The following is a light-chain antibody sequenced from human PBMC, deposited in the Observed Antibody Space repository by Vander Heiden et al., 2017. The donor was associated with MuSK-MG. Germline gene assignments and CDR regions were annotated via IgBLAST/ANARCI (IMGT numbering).Light chain of an antibody. J-gene: IGLJ2*01. CDR3: QGWDWSSDLVV. CDR1: NIGSTS. V-gene: IGLV3-21*02. CDR2: DDR. Sequence: SYVLTQPPSVPVAPGPTARITGRGTNIGSTSVHWYQQKPSQAPALVVYDDRDRHSGLPVPFSGSNSENTATLTISRVEAGDEADYYCQGWDWSSDLVVFGGGTKLTVL.